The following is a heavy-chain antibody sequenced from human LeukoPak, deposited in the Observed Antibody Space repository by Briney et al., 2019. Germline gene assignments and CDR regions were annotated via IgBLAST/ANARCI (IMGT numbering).Heavy chain of an antibody. CDR3: AGQHDSNGYYFY. V-gene: IGHV4-38-2*01. CDR1: GNSVSSAYY. Sequence: PSETLSLTCAVTGNSVSSAYYWGWIRPPPGKGVEWIGSIYHIGSTYYKPSLKSRVTISVDTSKNRFSLKLTSVTAADTAVYYCAGQHDSNGYYFYWGQGTLVTVSS. J-gene: IGHJ4*02. D-gene: IGHD3-22*01. CDR2: IYHIGST.